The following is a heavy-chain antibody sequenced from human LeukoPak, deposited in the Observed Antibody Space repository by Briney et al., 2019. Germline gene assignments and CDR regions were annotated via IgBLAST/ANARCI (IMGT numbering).Heavy chain of an antibody. CDR3: AREGVAGYV. V-gene: IGHV4-38-2*02. Sequence: SETLSLTCTVSGYSISSGYYWGWIRQPPGKGLEWIGSIYHSGSTYYNPSLKSRDTISVDTSKNQFSLKLSSVTAADTAVYYCAREGVAGYVWGKGTTVTVSS. CDR1: GYSISSGYY. J-gene: IGHJ6*04. CDR2: IYHSGST. D-gene: IGHD6-19*01.